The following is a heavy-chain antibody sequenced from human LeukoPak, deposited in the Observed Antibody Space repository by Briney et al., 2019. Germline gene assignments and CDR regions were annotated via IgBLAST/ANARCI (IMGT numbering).Heavy chain of an antibody. Sequence: GGSLRLSCAASGFTFSSYWMSWVRQAPGKVREWVANIKQEGSEKYYVDSVKGRFTISRDNAKNSLYLQMNSLRAEDTAVYYCARGSDYYDSSGYYYFPDFDYWGQGTLVTVSS. CDR3: ARGSDYYDSSGYYYFPDFDY. CDR2: IKQEGSEK. D-gene: IGHD3-22*01. CDR1: GFTFSSYW. V-gene: IGHV3-7*01. J-gene: IGHJ4*02.